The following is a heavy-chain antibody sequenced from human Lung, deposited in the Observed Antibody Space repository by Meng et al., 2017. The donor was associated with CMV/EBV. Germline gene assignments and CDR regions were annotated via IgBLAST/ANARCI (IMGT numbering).Heavy chain of an antibody. V-gene: IGHV3-48*03. J-gene: IGHJ4*02. CDR2: ISTSGSTM. D-gene: IGHD1-1*01. CDR1: GFTFSNYE. CDR3: ARNGQKTGTPSNY. Sequence: SCAASGFTFSNYEMNWVRQAPGQGLEWVSYISTSGSTMYYADSVKGRFTVSRDNAKNSLYLQRNSLRAEDTAVYYCARNGQKTGTPSNYWGQGTLVTVSS.